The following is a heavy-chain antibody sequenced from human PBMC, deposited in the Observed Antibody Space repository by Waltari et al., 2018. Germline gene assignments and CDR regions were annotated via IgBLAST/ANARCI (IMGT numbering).Heavy chain of an antibody. J-gene: IGHJ3*02. CDR2: IHNSGST. CDR1: GGPMRDPY. CDR3: ARASAGHYDAFDM. D-gene: IGHD3-3*01. V-gene: IGHV4-59*11. Sequence: QEQLQESGSGLVKPSETLSLTCSVSGGPMRDPYWSWLRQPPGKGLDWIGYIHNSGSTSYNPSLKSRVTISVDTSKNQFSLKLRSVTAADTAVYYCARASAGHYDAFDMWGHGTTVSVSS.